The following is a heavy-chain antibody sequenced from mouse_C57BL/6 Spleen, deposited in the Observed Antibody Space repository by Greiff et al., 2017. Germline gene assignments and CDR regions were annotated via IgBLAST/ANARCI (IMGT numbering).Heavy chain of an antibody. CDR2: IHPSDSDT. D-gene: IGHD1-1*01. CDR3: ATITTVVGGFDY. Sequence: QVQLQQPGAELVKPGASVTVSCKASGYTFTSYWMHWVKQRPGQGLEWIGRIHPSDSDTNYNQKFKCNSTLTVDKSSSKAYMQLSSLTSKDSAVYYCATITTVVGGFDYWGQGTTLTVSS. V-gene: IGHV1-74*01. CDR1: GYTFTSYW. J-gene: IGHJ2*01.